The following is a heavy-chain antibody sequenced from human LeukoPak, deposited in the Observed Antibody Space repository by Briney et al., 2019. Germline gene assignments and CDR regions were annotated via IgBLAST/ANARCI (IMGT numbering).Heavy chain of an antibody. CDR3: AREGSSSSPFDY. Sequence: GGSLRLSCAASGFTFSSYAMHWVRQAPGKGLEYFSAISSNGGSTYYANSVKGRFTISRDNSKNTLYLQMGSLRTEDMAVYYCAREGSSSSPFDYWGQGTLVTVSS. CDR1: GFTFSSYA. J-gene: IGHJ4*02. V-gene: IGHV3-64*01. CDR2: ISSNGGST. D-gene: IGHD6-6*01.